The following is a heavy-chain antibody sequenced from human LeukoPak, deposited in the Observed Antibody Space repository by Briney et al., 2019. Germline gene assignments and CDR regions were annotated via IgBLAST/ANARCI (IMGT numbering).Heavy chain of an antibody. CDR2: IYTSGST. J-gene: IGHJ5*02. CDR1: GGSISSYY. CDR3: ASLAVAHGLNWFDP. D-gene: IGHD6-19*01. V-gene: IGHV4-4*07. Sequence: SETLSLTCTVSGGSISSYYWSWIRQPAGKGLEWIGRIYTSGSTNYNPSLKSRVTMSVDTSKNQFSLKLSSVTAADTAVYYCASLAVAHGLNWFDPWGQGTLVTVSS.